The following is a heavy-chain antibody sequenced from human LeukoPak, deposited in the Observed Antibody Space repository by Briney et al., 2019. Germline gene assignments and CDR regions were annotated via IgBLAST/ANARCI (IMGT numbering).Heavy chain of an antibody. J-gene: IGHJ5*02. CDR3: ARVDTSGFYP. V-gene: IGHV3-11*04. D-gene: IGHD3-22*01. Sequence: GGSLRLSCAASGFTFSNYYMSWIRQAPGKGLEWVSSISSSGSTIYYADSVKGRFTISRDNAKNPLYLQMNSLRAEDTAVYYCARVDTSGFYPWGQGTLVTVSS. CDR1: GFTFSNYY. CDR2: ISSSGSTI.